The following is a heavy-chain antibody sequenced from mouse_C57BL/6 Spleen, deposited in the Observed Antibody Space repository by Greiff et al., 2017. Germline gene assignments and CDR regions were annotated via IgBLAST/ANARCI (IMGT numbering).Heavy chain of an antibody. CDR3: ARHADYGNYVNYFDY. Sequence: EVNLVESGGDLVKPGGSLKLSCAASGFTFSSYGMSWVRQTPDKRLEWVATISSGGSYTYYPDSVKGRFTISRDNAKNTLYLQMSSLKSEDTAMYYCARHADYGNYVNYFDYWGQGTTLTVSS. CDR2: ISSGGSYT. CDR1: GFTFSSYG. D-gene: IGHD2-1*01. J-gene: IGHJ2*01. V-gene: IGHV5-6*01.